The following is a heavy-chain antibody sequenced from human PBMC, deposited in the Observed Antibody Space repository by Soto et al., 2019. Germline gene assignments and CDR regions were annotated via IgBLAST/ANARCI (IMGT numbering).Heavy chain of an antibody. D-gene: IGHD6-13*01. CDR2: INHSGGT. Sequence: PSETLSLTCAVYGGSFSGYYWSWIRQPPGKGLEWFGEINHSGGTNYNPSLKSRVTISVDTSKNQFSLKLSSVTAADTAVYYCARDQVGAAAGTYYYCYGMDVWGQGTTVTVAS. V-gene: IGHV4-34*01. CDR3: ARDQVGAAAGTYYYCYGMDV. J-gene: IGHJ6*02. CDR1: GGSFSGYY.